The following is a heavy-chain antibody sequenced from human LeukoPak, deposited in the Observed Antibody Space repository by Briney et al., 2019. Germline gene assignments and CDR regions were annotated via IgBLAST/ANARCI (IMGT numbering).Heavy chain of an antibody. CDR2: IYPADSDI. Sequence: GESLKISCKGSGYSINNYWIGWVRQMPGKGLEWMGIIYPADSDIRYSPSFQGQVTISADKSISTAYLQWSSLKASDTAMYYCARQEYCSGGSCYTWFDPWGRGTLVTVSS. V-gene: IGHV5-51*01. J-gene: IGHJ5*02. CDR3: ARQEYCSGGSCYTWFDP. D-gene: IGHD2-15*01. CDR1: GYSINNYW.